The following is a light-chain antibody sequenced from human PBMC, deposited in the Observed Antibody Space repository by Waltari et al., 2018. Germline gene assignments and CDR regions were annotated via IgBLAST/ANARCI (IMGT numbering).Light chain of an antibody. CDR1: SSNIAAGSH. CDR3: QSYDSSLTASL. J-gene: IGLJ2*01. Sequence: QSGLTQPPSVSGAPGQRVIITCPGSSSNIAAGSHVHCYQVLPGTVPKRLLSGNTNRPSGVPDRFSASKSGTSASLAITGLQAEDEADYYCQSYDSSLTASLFGGGTKLTVL. V-gene: IGLV1-40*01. CDR2: GNT.